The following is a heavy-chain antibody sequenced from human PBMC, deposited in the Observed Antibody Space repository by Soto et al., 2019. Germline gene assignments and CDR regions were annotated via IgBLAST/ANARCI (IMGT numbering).Heavy chain of an antibody. CDR3: ARDTQFSLRITMVRGVPAGDLYYYMDV. J-gene: IGHJ6*03. V-gene: IGHV1-18*01. Sequence: ASVKVSCKASGYTFTSYGISWVRQAPGQGLEWMGWISAYNGNTNYAQKLQGRVTMTTDTSTSTAYMELRSLRSDDTAVYYCARDTQFSLRITMVRGVPAGDLYYYMDVWGKGTTVTVSS. CDR2: ISAYNGNT. CDR1: GYTFTSYG. D-gene: IGHD3-10*01.